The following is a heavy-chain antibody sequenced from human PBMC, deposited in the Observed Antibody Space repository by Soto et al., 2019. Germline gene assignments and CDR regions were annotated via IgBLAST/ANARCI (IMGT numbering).Heavy chain of an antibody. J-gene: IGHJ4*02. CDR1: GFPFSNYG. CDR3: AKDRVSEHSSGWPQGH. V-gene: IGHV3-30*18. CDR2: ITSDGSHI. D-gene: IGHD6-19*01. Sequence: PGGSLRLSCAASGFPFSNYGMYWVRQAPGKGLEWLAIITSDGSHIYYADSVKGRFTISRDNSKNTLYLHMNSLRPEDTAVYYCAKDRVSEHSSGWPQGHWGQGTLVTVSS.